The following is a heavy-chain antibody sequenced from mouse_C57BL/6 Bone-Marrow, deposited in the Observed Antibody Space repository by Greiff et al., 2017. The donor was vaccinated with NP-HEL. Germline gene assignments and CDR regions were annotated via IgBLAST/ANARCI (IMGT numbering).Heavy chain of an antibody. CDR2: VYPYNGGT. J-gene: IGHJ2*01. D-gene: IGHD1-1*01. CDR3: ARESYYGSGVYFDY. V-gene: IGHV1-36*01. CDR1: GFTFTDYY. Sequence: DVQLQESGPVLVKPGPSVKISCKASGFTFTDYYMHWVKQSHGKSLEWIGLVYPYNGGTSYNQKFKGKATLTVDTSSSTAYMELNSLTSEDSAVYYCARESYYGSGVYFDYWGQGTTLTVSS.